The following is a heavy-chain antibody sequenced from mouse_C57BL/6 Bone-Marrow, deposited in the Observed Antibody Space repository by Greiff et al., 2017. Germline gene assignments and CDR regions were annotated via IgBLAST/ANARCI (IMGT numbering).Heavy chain of an antibody. V-gene: IGHV1-4*01. J-gene: IGHJ4*01. CDR3: ARGDYYAMDY. Sequence: VTLMESGAELARPGASVKMSCQASGYTFPSSTMHWVKQRPGPGLEWIGYINPSSGYPKYNQKFKDKATLTADKSSSTAYMQLSSLTSEDSAVYYGARGDYYAMDYWGQGTSVTVS. CDR2: INPSSGYP. CDR1: GYTFPSST.